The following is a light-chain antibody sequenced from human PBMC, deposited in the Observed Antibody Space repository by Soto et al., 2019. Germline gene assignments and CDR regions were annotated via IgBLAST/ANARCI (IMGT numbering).Light chain of an antibody. CDR2: AAS. J-gene: IGKJ1*01. CDR3: QQSYSAPPT. Sequence: DIQMTQSPSSLSASVGDRVTVTCRASQSITTYLNWYQQKPGKAPKLLVYAASRLQRGVPSRFSASGSGTDFTLTISSLQSEDFATYYCQQSYSAPPTFGLGTKVDNK. V-gene: IGKV1-39*01. CDR1: QSITTY.